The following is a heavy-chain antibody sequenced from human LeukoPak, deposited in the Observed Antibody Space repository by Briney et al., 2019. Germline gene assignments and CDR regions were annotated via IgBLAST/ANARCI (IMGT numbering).Heavy chain of an antibody. Sequence: ASVKVSCKASGGTFSSYAISCVRQAPGQGLEWMGGIIPIFGTANYAQKFQGRVTITADESTSTAYMELSSLRSEDTAVYYCASHWPYYDFWSGYYSYWGQGTLVTVSS. J-gene: IGHJ4*02. CDR2: IIPIFGTA. V-gene: IGHV1-69*01. D-gene: IGHD3-3*01. CDR1: GGTFSSYA. CDR3: ASHWPYYDFWSGYYSY.